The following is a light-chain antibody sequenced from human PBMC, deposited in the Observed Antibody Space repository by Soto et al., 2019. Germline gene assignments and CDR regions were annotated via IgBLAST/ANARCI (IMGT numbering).Light chain of an antibody. CDR2: GAS. CDR3: HQYGSSPPYT. V-gene: IGKV3-20*01. Sequence: EIGLTQSPGTLFLSPGERATLSCRASQIVSSSYLAWYQQKPGQAPRLLIYGASSRATGIPDRFSGSGSGTDFTLPISRREPEDYAVYYCHQYGSSPPYTFGQGTKLEIK. CDR1: QIVSSSY. J-gene: IGKJ2*01.